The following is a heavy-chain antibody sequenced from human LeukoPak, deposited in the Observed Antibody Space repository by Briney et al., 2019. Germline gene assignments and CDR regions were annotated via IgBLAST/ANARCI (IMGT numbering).Heavy chain of an antibody. J-gene: IGHJ3*02. Sequence: GGSLRLSCTASGFTFGDYAMSWFRQAPGKGLEWGGFIRSKAYGGTTEYAASVKGRFTISRDDSKSIAYLQMNSLKTEDTAVYYCTRPVEMATTGGAFDIWGQGTMVTVSS. V-gene: IGHV3-49*03. CDR2: IRSKAYGGTT. CDR1: GFTFGDYA. CDR3: TRPVEMATTGGAFDI. D-gene: IGHD5-24*01.